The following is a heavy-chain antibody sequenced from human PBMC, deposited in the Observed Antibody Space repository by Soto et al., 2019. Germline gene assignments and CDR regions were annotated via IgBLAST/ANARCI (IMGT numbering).Heavy chain of an antibody. CDR1: GGSISSSNW. Sequence: QVQLQESGPGLVKPSGTLSLTCAVSGGSISSSNWWSWVRQPPGKGLEWIGEIYHSGSTNYNPSLKSPVTRSVDKSKNQFTLKLSSVTAADTAVYYCARSYMVRGVANWFDPWGQGTLVTVSS. V-gene: IGHV4-4*02. CDR2: IYHSGST. J-gene: IGHJ5*02. D-gene: IGHD3-10*01. CDR3: ARSYMVRGVANWFDP.